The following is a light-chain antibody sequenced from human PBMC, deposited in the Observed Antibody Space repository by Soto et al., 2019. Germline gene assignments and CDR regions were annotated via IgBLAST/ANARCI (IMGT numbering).Light chain of an antibody. CDR3: NSYTNSDTVI. V-gene: IGLV2-14*01. J-gene: IGLJ2*01. CDR1: SSDIGAYHY. Sequence: QSALTQAASVSGSPGQSITISCTGTSSDIGAYHYVSWYQQRPGKAPKVLIYAVNNRPSGISDRLSGSKSGNTASLTISGLQAEDDAVYYCNSYTNSDTVIFGGGTKLTVL. CDR2: AVN.